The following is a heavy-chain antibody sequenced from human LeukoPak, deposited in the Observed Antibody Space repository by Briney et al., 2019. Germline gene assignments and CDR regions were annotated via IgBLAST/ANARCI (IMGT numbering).Heavy chain of an antibody. J-gene: IGHJ6*03. D-gene: IGHD3-3*01. Sequence: SETLSLTCTVSGGSISSYYWSWIRQPAGKGLEWIGRIYTSGSTNYNPSLKSRVTMSVDTSKNQFSLKLSSVTAADTAVYYCARDAYYDFWSDGANYYMDVWGKGTTVTVSS. CDR3: ARDAYYDFWSDGANYYMDV. CDR2: IYTSGST. CDR1: GGSISSYY. V-gene: IGHV4-4*07.